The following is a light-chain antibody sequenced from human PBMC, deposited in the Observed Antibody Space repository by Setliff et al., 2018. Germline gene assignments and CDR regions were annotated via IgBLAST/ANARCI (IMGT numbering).Light chain of an antibody. CDR3: CSYAGSYTSLYV. V-gene: IGLV2-23*02. CDR1: SSDVGSYNL. CDR2: EVS. J-gene: IGLJ1*01. Sequence: QSALTQPASVSGSPGQSITISCTGTSSDVGSYNLVSWYQQHPGKAPKLMIYEVSKRPSGVSNRFSGSKSGNTASLTISGLQAEDEADYYCCSYAGSYTSLYVFGTGTKV.